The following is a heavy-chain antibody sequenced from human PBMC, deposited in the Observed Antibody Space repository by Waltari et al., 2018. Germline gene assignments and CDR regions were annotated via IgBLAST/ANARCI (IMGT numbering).Heavy chain of an antibody. CDR1: GGSISSSSYY. V-gene: IGHV4-39*07. Sequence: QLQLQESGPGLVKPSETLSLTCTVSGGSISSSSYYWGWIRQPPGKGLEWIGSIYYSGRTYYNPSLKSRGTIAVDTSKNQFALRLSAVTAADTAVYYCARQRREGRGVPVYYFDYWGQGTLVTVSS. D-gene: IGHD3-10*01. CDR2: IYYSGRT. CDR3: ARQRREGRGVPVYYFDY. J-gene: IGHJ4*02.